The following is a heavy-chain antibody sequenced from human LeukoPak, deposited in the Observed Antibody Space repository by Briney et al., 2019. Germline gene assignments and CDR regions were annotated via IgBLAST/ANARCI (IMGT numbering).Heavy chain of an antibody. CDR2: ISCSGSTI. J-gene: IGHJ1*01. V-gene: IGHV3-11*04. Sequence: PGGSLRLSWAASGFTFSDYYMSWIRQAPGEGLEWGSYISCSGSTIYYADSVKGRFTISRDNAKNSLYLQMNSLRAEDTAVYYCARARYYYDSSGYPEYFQHWGQGTLVTVSS. CDR3: ARARYYYDSSGYPEYFQH. CDR1: GFTFSDYY. D-gene: IGHD3-22*01.